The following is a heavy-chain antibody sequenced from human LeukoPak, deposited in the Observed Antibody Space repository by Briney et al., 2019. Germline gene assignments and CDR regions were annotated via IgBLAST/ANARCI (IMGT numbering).Heavy chain of an antibody. CDR2: IRSKANSYAT. J-gene: IGHJ5*02. Sequence: GGSLRLSCAASGFTFSGSAMHWVRQASGKGLEWVGRIRSKANSYATAYAASVKGRFTISRDDSKDTAYLQMNSLKTEDTAVYYCTRLFAGNWFDPWGQGTLVTVSS. CDR3: TRLFAGNWFDP. V-gene: IGHV3-73*01. CDR1: GFTFSGSA.